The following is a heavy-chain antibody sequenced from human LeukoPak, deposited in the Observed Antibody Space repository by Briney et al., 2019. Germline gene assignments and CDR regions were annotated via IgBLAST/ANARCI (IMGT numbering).Heavy chain of an antibody. J-gene: IGHJ6*02. CDR2: IYYSGST. V-gene: IGHV4-59*08. CDR1: GVSISSYY. D-gene: IGHD3-3*01. Sequence: TSEALSLTCTVSGVSISSYYWSWIRQPPGKGLEWIGYIYYSGSTNYNPSLKSRVTISLDTSKNQFSLKLSSVTAADTAVYYCARVDCRRTIFGVVRMPGYYYGMDVWGQGTTVTVSS. CDR3: ARVDCRRTIFGVVRMPGYYYGMDV.